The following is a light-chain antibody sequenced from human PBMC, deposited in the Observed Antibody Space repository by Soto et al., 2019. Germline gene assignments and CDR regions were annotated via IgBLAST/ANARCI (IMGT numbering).Light chain of an antibody. Sequence: DIVMTQSPLSLPVTPGEPASISCRSSQSLLHSNGYNYLDWYLQKPGQSPQLLIYLGSNRASGVPDRFSGSGSGTDFTLKISRVEAEDVGVYYRMQALQTLWTFGQGTKVEIK. CDR2: LGS. J-gene: IGKJ1*01. CDR3: MQALQTLWT. V-gene: IGKV2-28*01. CDR1: QSLLHSNGYNY.